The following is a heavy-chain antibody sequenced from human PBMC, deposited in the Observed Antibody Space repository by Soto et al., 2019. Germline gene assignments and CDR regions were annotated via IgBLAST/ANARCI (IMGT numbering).Heavy chain of an antibody. V-gene: IGHV3-21*01. CDR2: ITGTSAFT. CDR1: VFFFIDFQ. D-gene: IGHD1-7*01. Sequence: KPVVSLILSCSSSVFFFIDFQFNLFLQAPGGGLEWLSSITGTSAFTEYAESIEGRFTIYRDNPNKLLFLHMDNLRPEDKAVYYCERDNLDFKGEFELWGPGTMLTVSS. J-gene: IGHJ4*02. CDR3: ERDNLDFKGEFEL.